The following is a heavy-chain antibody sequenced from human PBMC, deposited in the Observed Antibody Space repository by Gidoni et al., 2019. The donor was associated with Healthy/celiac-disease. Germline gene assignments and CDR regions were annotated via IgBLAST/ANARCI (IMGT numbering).Heavy chain of an antibody. V-gene: IGHV4-4*07. J-gene: IGHJ3*02. D-gene: IGHD3-3*01. CDR3: ARDRRWIFGVVTPSFDI. CDR1: GGPISSDY. CDR2: LYTSGST. Sequence: QVQLQESGPGLVKPSETLSLTCTVAGGPISSDYWSWIRQPAGKGLEWIGRLYTSGSTTYTPSLKSRVTMSVDTSKNQFSLKLSSVTAADTAVYYCARDRRWIFGVVTPSFDIWGQGTMVTVSS.